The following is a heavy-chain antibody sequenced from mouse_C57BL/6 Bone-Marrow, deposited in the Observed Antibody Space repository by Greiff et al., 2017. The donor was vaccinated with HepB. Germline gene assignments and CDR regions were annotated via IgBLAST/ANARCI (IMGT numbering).Heavy chain of an antibody. D-gene: IGHD2-2*01. CDR2: ISYDGSN. CDR3: AREKLWLRRGFAY. CDR1: GYSITSGYY. Sequence: EVQLQESGPGLVKPSQSLSLTCSVTGYSITSGYYWNWIRQFPGNKLEWMGYISYDGSNNYNPSLKNRISITRDTSKNQFFLKLNSVTTEDTATDYCAREKLWLRRGFAYWGQGTLVTVSA. J-gene: IGHJ3*01. V-gene: IGHV3-6*01.